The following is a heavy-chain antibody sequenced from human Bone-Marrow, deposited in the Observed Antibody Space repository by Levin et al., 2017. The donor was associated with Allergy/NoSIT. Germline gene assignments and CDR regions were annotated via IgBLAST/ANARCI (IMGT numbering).Heavy chain of an antibody. D-gene: IGHD3-3*01. J-gene: IGHJ6*04. Sequence: GGSLRLSCAASGFTFSDYYMTWIRQTPGKGLEWVSYSSPSSGFTHYADSVKGRFAVSRDNAKNSLDLQMNSLRAEDTAVYYCARLPDFWSGYPGLDVWGKGTTVTVSS. V-gene: IGHV3-11*06. CDR2: SSPSSGFT. CDR3: ARLPDFWSGYPGLDV. CDR1: GFTFSDYY.